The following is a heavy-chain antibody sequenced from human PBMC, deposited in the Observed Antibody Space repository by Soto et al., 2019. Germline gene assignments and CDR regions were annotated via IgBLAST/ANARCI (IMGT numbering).Heavy chain of an antibody. V-gene: IGHV1-69*02. CDR3: ARVYCSGGSCYSVGWFDP. Sequence: SVKVSCKASGGTFSSYTISWVRQAPGQGLEWMGRIIPILGIANYAKKFQGRVTITADKSTSTAYMELSSLRSEDTALYYCARVYCSGGSCYSVGWFDPWGQGTLVTVSS. D-gene: IGHD2-15*01. CDR1: GGTFSSYT. J-gene: IGHJ5*02. CDR2: IIPILGIA.